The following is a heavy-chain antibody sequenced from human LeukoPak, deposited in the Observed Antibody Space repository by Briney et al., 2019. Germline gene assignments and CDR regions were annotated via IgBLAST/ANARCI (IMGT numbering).Heavy chain of an antibody. D-gene: IGHD3-16*01. Sequence: PGGSLRLSCAASGFTFSTSSMSRVRQAPGKGLAWVSSISGSGGSTYYADSVKGRFTISRDNSRNTLFLQMNSLKADDTAVYYCAKGGGGVLASWGQGTLVTVSS. V-gene: IGHV3-23*01. CDR1: GFTFSTSS. J-gene: IGHJ4*02. CDR3: AKGGGGVLAS. CDR2: ISGSGGST.